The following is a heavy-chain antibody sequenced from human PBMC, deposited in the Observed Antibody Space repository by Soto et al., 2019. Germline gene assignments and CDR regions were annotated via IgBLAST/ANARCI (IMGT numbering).Heavy chain of an antibody. J-gene: IGHJ6*03. Sequence: ASVKVSCKASGYTFTGYYMHWVRQAPGHGLEWMGWISPNSGGTNYAQKFQGWVTMTRDTSISTAYMELSRLRSDDTAVYYCARGIRGVNYYYYYMDVWGKGTTVTVSS. CDR2: ISPNSGGT. V-gene: IGHV1-2*04. CDR3: ARGIRGVNYYYYYMDV. D-gene: IGHD3-10*01. CDR1: GYTFTGYY.